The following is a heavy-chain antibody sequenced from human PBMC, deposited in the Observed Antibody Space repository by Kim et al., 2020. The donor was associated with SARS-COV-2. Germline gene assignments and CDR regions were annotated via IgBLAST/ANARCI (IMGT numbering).Heavy chain of an antibody. CDR3: ARDGYSYGVW. CDR2: IYYSGST. V-gene: IGHV4-39*07. CDR1: GGSISSSSYY. J-gene: IGHJ1*01. D-gene: IGHD5-18*01. Sequence: SETLSLTCTVSGGSISSSSYYWGWIRQPPGKGLEWIGSIYYSGSTYYNPSLKSRVTISVDTSKNQFSLKLSSVTAADTAVYYCARDGYSYGVWWGQGTLVTVSS.